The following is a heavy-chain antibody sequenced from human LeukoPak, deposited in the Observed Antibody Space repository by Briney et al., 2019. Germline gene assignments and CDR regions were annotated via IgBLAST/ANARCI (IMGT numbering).Heavy chain of an antibody. V-gene: IGHV6-1*01. D-gene: IGHD3-10*01. J-gene: IGHJ5*02. CDR1: GDSVSSKSAT. Sequence: LQTLSLTCAISGDSVSSKSATWNWIRQSPSRGLEWLGRTYYTSKWYNDYAISVKSRITINPDTSKNQFSLQLTSVTPEDTAVYYCAREGWFGEPPSHWFDPWGQGTLVTVSS. CDR2: TYYTSKWYN. CDR3: AREGWFGEPPSHWFDP.